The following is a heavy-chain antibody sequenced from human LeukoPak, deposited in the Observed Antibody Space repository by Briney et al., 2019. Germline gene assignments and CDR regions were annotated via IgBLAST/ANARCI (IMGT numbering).Heavy chain of an antibody. Sequence: ASVKVSCKASGYTFTSYYMHWVRQAPGQGLEWMGIINPSGGSTSYAQKFQGRVTMTRDTSTSTVYMELSSLRSEDTAVYYCTTDSPLYSGNYYEVPWGQGTLVTVSS. J-gene: IGHJ5*02. CDR2: INPSGGST. V-gene: IGHV1-46*03. D-gene: IGHD1-26*01. CDR3: TTDSPLYSGNYYEVP. CDR1: GYTFTSYY.